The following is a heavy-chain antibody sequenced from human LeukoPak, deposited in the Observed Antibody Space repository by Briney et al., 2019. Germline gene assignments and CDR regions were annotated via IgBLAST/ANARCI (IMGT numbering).Heavy chain of an antibody. V-gene: IGHV4-30-2*01. D-gene: IGHD3-22*01. J-gene: IGHJ3*02. Sequence: SQTLSLTCAVSGGSTSSGGYSWSWIRQPQGKGLEWIGYIYHSGSTYYNPSLKSRVTISVDRSKNQFSLKLSSVTAADTAVYYCARRPRMYYYDSSGQNDAFDIWGQGTMVTVSS. CDR3: ARRPRMYYYDSSGQNDAFDI. CDR2: IYHSGST. CDR1: GGSTSSGGYS.